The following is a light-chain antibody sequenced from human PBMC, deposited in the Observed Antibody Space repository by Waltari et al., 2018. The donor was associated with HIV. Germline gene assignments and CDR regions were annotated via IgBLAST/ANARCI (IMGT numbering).Light chain of an antibody. CDR2: GAS. V-gene: IGKV3-15*01. CDR3: QQYNNWPR. CDR1: QSVGSN. Sequence: EIVMTQSPATLSVSPGERATLSCRASQSVGSNLAWYKQKPGQAPRLLIYGASTRATGIPARFSGSGSGTEFTLTISSLQSEDFVVYYGQQYNNWPRFGQGTKVEIK. J-gene: IGKJ1*01.